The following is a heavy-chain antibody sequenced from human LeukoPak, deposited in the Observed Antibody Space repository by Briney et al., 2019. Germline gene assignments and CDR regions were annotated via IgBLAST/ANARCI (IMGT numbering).Heavy chain of an antibody. D-gene: IGHD3-3*01. CDR3: ARDRPFGVVIGGFDP. CDR2: INPSGGGT. CDR1: GYTFTSYQ. J-gene: IGHJ5*02. V-gene: IGHV1-46*01. Sequence: GASVKVSCKASGYTFTSYQIHWVRQAPGQGLEWMGIINPSGGGTSYAQKVQGRVTITRDISTSTVYMELSSLRAEDTAVYYCARDRPFGVVIGGFDPWGQGTLVTVSS.